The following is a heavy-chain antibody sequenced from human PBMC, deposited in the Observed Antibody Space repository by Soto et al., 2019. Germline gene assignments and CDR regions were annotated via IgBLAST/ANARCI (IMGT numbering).Heavy chain of an antibody. J-gene: IGHJ5*02. V-gene: IGHV4-39*01. D-gene: IGHD6-13*01. Sequence: LEILSFAYSVCGGSIARHNYYGAWIRQPPGEGVEWIGSIYYTGSTYSSPSLKSRVTISVDTSKNQCSLRMTSVTASDTAVHYGARPRALEYSSSRRYTGAWFNPRGQGTMVTV. CDR2: IYYTGST. CDR1: GGSIARHNYY. CDR3: ARPRALEYSSSRRYTGAWFNP.